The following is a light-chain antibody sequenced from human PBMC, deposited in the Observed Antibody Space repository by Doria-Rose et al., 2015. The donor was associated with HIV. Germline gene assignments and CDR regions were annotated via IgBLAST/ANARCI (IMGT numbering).Light chain of an antibody. CDR1: QGISSY. Sequence: DIQVSQSPSFLSASVGVRVTITCRASQGISSYLAWYQRKPGNAPTLLIFGASTVQSGVPSRFSGSGSGTEFTLTISSLQPEDFATYYCQQFDSFPRTFGQGTKVELK. J-gene: IGKJ1*01. CDR2: GAS. V-gene: IGKV1-9*01. CDR3: QQFDSFPRT.